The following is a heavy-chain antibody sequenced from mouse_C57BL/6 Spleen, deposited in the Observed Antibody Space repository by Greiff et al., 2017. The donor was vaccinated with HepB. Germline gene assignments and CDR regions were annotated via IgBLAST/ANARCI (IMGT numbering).Heavy chain of an antibody. J-gene: IGHJ2*01. V-gene: IGHV1-82*01. D-gene: IGHD4-1*01. CDR2: IYPGDGDT. CDR3: APLTGTADY. Sequence: VKLQQSGPELVKPGASVKISCKASGYAFSSSWMNWVKQRPGKGLEWIGRIYPGDGDTNYNGKFKGKATLTADKSSSTAYMQLSSLTSEDSAVYFCAPLTGTADYWGQGTTLTVSS. CDR1: GYAFSSSW.